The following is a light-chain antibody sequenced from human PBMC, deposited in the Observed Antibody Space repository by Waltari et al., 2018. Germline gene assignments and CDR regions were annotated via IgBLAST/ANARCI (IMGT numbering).Light chain of an antibody. CDR1: QTISSY. CDR3: QQSYSSPWT. V-gene: IGKV1-39*01. Sequence: DIQMTQSPSSLSASVGDRVTITCRASQTISSYLNWYQQKPGKAPKLLIYAASRLQSGVPSRFSGSGSGPDFTLTISSLQPEDFATYYCQQSYSSPWTFGQGTKVEV. CDR2: AAS. J-gene: IGKJ1*01.